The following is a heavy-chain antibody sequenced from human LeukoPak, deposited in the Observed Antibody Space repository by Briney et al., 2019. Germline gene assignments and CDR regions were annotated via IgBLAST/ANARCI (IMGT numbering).Heavy chain of an antibody. CDR3: ARDCSGGSCYSTSDAFDI. V-gene: IGHV4-59*01. CDR1: GGSISSYY. Sequence: SETLSLTCTASGGSISSYYWSWIRQPPGKGLEWIGYIYYSGSTNYNPSLKSRVTISVDTSKNHFSLKLSSVTAADTAEYYCARDCSGGSCYSTSDAFDIWGQGTVVTVSS. D-gene: IGHD2-15*01. CDR2: IYYSGST. J-gene: IGHJ3*02.